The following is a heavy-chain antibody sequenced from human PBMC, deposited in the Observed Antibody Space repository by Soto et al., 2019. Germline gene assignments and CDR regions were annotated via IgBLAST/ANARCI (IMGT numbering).Heavy chain of an antibody. Sequence: SETLSLTCTVSGGSISSYYWSLIRQPPGKGLEWIGYIYYTGSTNYNPSLKSRVTISVDTSKNQFSLKLSSVTAADTAVYYCARETFYYDSRGYYFVQWFDPWGQGTLVTVSS. CDR2: IYYTGST. CDR1: GGSISSYY. V-gene: IGHV4-59*12. D-gene: IGHD3-22*01. CDR3: ARETFYYDSRGYYFVQWFDP. J-gene: IGHJ5*02.